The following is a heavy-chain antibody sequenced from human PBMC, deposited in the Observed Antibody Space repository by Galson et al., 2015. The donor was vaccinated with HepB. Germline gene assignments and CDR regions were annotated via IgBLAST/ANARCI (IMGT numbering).Heavy chain of an antibody. J-gene: IGHJ4*02. D-gene: IGHD5-24*01. Sequence: SLRLSCAASGFTFSSYGMHWVRQAPGKGLEWVAFIRYDGNNKYYADSVKGRFTISRDNSKNTLYLQMNSLRAEDTAVYYCAKEIDLEMATPFDYWGQGTLVTVSS. CDR3: AKEIDLEMATPFDY. V-gene: IGHV3-30*02. CDR1: GFTFSSYG. CDR2: IRYDGNNK.